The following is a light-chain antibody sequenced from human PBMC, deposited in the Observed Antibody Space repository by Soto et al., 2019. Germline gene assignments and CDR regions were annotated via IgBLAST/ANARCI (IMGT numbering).Light chain of an antibody. CDR1: SSDVGGYIY. CDR3: SSYTSMTTLV. V-gene: IGLV2-14*01. J-gene: IGLJ1*01. Sequence: QSVLTQPASVSGSPGQSMTISWTGTSSDVGGYIYVSWYRQHPGKAPKPIIYEVSNRPSGVSNRFSGSKSGNTASLTISGLQAEDEADYYCSSYTSMTTLVFGTGTKLTVL. CDR2: EVS.